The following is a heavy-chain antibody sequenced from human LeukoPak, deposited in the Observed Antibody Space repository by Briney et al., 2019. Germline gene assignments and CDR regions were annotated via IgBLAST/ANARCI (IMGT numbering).Heavy chain of an antibody. V-gene: IGHV3-23*01. Sequence: GGSLRLSCAASGFTFSSYAMSWVRHAPGKGLQWVSTIIGAGGTTFYTDSVKGRLTLPRDTSKHTLYLQMNSLRAEDTSLYYCAKDRSFGGKSAYFYYWGQRTPVTVSS. D-gene: IGHD4-23*01. J-gene: IGHJ4*02. CDR1: GFTFSSYA. CDR3: AKDRSFGGKSAYFYY. CDR2: IIGAGGTT.